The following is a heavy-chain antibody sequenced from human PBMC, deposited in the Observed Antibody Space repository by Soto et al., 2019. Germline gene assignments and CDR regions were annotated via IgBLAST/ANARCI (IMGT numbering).Heavy chain of an antibody. D-gene: IGHD4-17*01. Sequence: EVQLVESGGGSIQPGGSLRLSCAASGFSFSTYNMNWLRRAPGKGLEWVSYISGSGRTIYSADSVKGRFTISRDNAKNSLYLQMTSLRDEDTAIYYCARDSQGSTVARRYYFDYWGQGTLVTVSS. CDR1: GFSFSTYN. CDR3: ARDSQGSTVARRYYFDY. V-gene: IGHV3-48*02. CDR2: ISGSGRTI. J-gene: IGHJ4*02.